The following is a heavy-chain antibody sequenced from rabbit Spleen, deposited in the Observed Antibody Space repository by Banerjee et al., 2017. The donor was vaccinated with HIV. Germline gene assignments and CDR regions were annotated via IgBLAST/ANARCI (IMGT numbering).Heavy chain of an antibody. CDR3: ARSGYVGGDYTWDL. D-gene: IGHD1-1*01. Sequence: QEQLVESGGGLVKPGGTLTLTCKASGFSLNNNYYMCWVRQAPGKGLEWIACIYVGSGSTHYASWAKGRFTMYKTSSTTVTLQLTSLTAADTATYFCARSGYVGGDYTWDLWGQGTLVTVS. V-gene: IGHV1S45*01. J-gene: IGHJ4*01. CDR1: GFSLNNNYY. CDR2: IYVGSGST.